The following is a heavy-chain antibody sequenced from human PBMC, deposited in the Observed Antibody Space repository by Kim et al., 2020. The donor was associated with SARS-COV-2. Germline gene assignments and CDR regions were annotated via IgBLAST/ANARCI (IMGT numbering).Heavy chain of an antibody. Sequence: SETLSLTCAVSGASISNYHWSWIRQSAEKGLEWIGRIFVSGTTNYNPSLESRVTMSVDTSKNQLSLNLRSVTAADTALYYCAKKDGDGWGQGILVTVSS. CDR2: IFVSGTT. D-gene: IGHD4-17*01. CDR3: AKKDGDG. J-gene: IGHJ4*02. V-gene: IGHV4-4*07. CDR1: GASISNYH.